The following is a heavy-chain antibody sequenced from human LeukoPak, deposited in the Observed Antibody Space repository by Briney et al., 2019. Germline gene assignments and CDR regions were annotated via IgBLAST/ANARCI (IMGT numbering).Heavy chain of an antibody. J-gene: IGHJ6*03. CDR2: IIPIFGTA. Sequence: ASVKVSCKASGGTFGSYAISWVRQAPGQGLEWMGGIIPIFGTANYAQKFQGRVTITADESTSTAYMELSRLRSDDTAVYYCARDLESPGELKYSYYMDVWGKGTTVTVSS. CDR3: ARDLESPGELKYSYYMDV. V-gene: IGHV1-69*01. CDR1: GGTFGSYA. D-gene: IGHD3-10*01.